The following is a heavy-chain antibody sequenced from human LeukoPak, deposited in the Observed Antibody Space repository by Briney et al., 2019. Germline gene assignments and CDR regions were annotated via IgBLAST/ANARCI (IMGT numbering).Heavy chain of an antibody. CDR2: INWNGGST. D-gene: IGHD3-22*01. Sequence: GGSLRLSCAAFGFIFDDYGMSWVRQAPGKGLEWVSGINWNGGSTVYADSVKGRFTISRDNAKNSLYLQMNSLRAEDTAVYYCARDQGPRGYYYDSSGDDAFDIWGQGTMVTVSS. CDR3: ARDQGPRGYYYDSSGDDAFDI. CDR1: GFIFDDYG. V-gene: IGHV3-20*04. J-gene: IGHJ3*02.